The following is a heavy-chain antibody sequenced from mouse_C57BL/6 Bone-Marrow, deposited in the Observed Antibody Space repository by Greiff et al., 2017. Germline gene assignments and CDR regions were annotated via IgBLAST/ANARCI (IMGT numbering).Heavy chain of an antibody. V-gene: IGHV1-18*01. CDR2: INPNNGGT. J-gene: IGHJ1*03. CDR1: GYTFTDYN. D-gene: IGHD1-1*01. Sequence: VQLQQSGPELVKPGASVKIPCKASGYTFTDYNMDWVKQSHGKSLEWIGDINPNNGGTIYNQKFKGKATLTVDKSSSTAYMELRSLTSEDTAVYYCARGDTTVVEGYFDVWGTGTTVTVSS. CDR3: ARGDTTVVEGYFDV.